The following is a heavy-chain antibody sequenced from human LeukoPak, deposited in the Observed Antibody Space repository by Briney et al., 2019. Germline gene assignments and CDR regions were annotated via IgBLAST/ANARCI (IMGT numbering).Heavy chain of an antibody. J-gene: IGHJ4*02. D-gene: IGHD3-10*01. CDR2: IIPIPGMA. CDR1: GYTFTSYG. V-gene: IGHV1-69*04. Sequence: SVKVSCKASGYTFTSYGISWVRQAPGQGLEWMGRIIPIPGMANYAQKFQGRVTITADSSTSTAYMEVSSLRSEDTAVYYCARAVVVARGLMAYFDYWGQGTLVTVSS. CDR3: ARAVVVARGLMAYFDY.